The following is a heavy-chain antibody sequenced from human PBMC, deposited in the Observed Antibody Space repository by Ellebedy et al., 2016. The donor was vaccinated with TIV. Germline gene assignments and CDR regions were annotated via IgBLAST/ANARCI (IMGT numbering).Heavy chain of an antibody. CDR1: GFPFSIYW. CDR2: ISGSGNSL. D-gene: IGHD3-10*01. CDR3: GKGRGGRYYGMDV. V-gene: IGHV3-23*01. J-gene: IGHJ6*02. Sequence: GESLKISCAASGFPFSIYWMNWVRQAPGKGLEWVASISGSGNSLYYVDSVKGRFTISRDNSKSILYLQMNSLRAEDTAVYYWGKGRGGRYYGMDVWGHGTTVTVS.